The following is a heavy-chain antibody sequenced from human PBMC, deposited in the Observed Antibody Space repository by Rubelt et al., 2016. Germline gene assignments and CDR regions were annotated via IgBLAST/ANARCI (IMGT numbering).Heavy chain of an antibody. V-gene: IGHV4-39*01. J-gene: IGHJ4*02. D-gene: IGHD2/OR15-2a*01. Sequence: QLQLQESGPGLVKPSETLSLTCTVSGDSISNDYHWGWIRQTPGKGLEWIGSIYYTGRTYYPPSLRSRVSMSADTSKNQFSGNRGSVTAADTAVYYCARQLSNNLWAFDQWGQGTLVTVSS. CDR2: IYYTGRT. CDR3: ARQLSNNLWAFDQ. CDR1: GDSISNDYH.